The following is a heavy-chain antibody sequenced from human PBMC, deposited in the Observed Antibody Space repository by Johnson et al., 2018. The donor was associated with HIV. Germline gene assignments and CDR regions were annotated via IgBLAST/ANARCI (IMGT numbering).Heavy chain of an antibody. V-gene: IGHV3-66*01. Sequence: VQVVESGGGLVQPGGSLRLSCAASGFTVSSNYMSWVRQAPGKGLEWVSVIYSGGSTYYADSVKGRFTISRDNSKNTLYLQMNSLRAEDTAVYYCARDGNYYDSSGYHDAFDIWGQGTMVTVSS. CDR3: ARDGNYYDSSGYHDAFDI. CDR1: GFTVSSNY. D-gene: IGHD3-22*01. J-gene: IGHJ3*02. CDR2: IYSGGST.